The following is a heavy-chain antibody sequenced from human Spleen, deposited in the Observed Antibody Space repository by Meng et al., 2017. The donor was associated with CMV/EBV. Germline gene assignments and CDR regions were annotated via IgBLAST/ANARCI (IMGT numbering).Heavy chain of an antibody. V-gene: IGHV4-30-4*08. CDR2: INHSGST. J-gene: IGHJ4*02. D-gene: IGHD3-10*02. CDR1: CGSISSGDYY. Sequence: LRQSGPGLVTPTPPLSPTCTVSCGSISSGDYYWSWIRQPPGKGLEWIGEINHSGSTNYNPSLKSRVTISVDTSKNQFSLKLSSVTAADTAVYYCARGGYYVGWGQGTLVTVSS. CDR3: ARGGYYVG.